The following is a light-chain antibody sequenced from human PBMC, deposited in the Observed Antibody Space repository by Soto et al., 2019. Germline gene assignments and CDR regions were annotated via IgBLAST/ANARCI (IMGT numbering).Light chain of an antibody. V-gene: IGKV1-33*01. CDR2: GAS. CDR1: QDIRKY. CDR3: QHDDTLPPFT. Sequence: DIQMTQSPSSLSASVGDRVTITCQASQDIRKYLNWYQQKPGRAPKLLIYGASNLETGVPSRFSGSGYGTDFTFTISSLQPEDIATYYCQHDDTLPPFTFGPGTKVAIK. J-gene: IGKJ3*01.